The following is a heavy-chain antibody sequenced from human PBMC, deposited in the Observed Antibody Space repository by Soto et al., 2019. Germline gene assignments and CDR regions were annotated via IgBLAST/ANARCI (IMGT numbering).Heavy chain of an antibody. CDR1: GGSISTSAYY. J-gene: IGHJ4*02. V-gene: IGHV4-39*01. Sequence: SETLSLTCTVSGGSISTSAYYWGWIRQPPGKGLEWIGTIYYSGTSYHNPSLKSRVTISVDTSKNQFSLTLTSVTAADTAVYYCARRYGSAIDYWGQGTLVTVSS. D-gene: IGHD1-26*01. CDR2: IYYSGTS. CDR3: ARRYGSAIDY.